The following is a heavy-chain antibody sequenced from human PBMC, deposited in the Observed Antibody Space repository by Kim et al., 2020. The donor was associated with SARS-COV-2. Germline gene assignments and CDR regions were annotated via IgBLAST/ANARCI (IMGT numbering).Heavy chain of an antibody. CDR1: GFTVSSNY. D-gene: IGHD3-22*01. J-gene: IGHJ4*01. V-gene: IGHV3-53*01. Sequence: GGSLRLSCAASGFTVSSNYMSWVRQAPGKGLEWVSIIYTDGSTYYADSVKGRFTISRDNSKNTLYLQMNSLRAEDTAVYFCSRVPTRSPAGNHGYLDYLG. CDR3: SRVPTRSPAGNHGYLDY. CDR2: IYTDGST.